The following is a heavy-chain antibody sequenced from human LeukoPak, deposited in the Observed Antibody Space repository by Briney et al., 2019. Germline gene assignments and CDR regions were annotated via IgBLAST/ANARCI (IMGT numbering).Heavy chain of an antibody. CDR3: VTYYYGSGNPFDY. D-gene: IGHD3-10*01. CDR2: ISGDGSGT. CDR1: GFTFSSYW. J-gene: IGHJ4*02. Sequence: GGSLRLSCAASGFTFSSYWMYWVRQGPGEGLVWVARISGDGSGTTYADSVKGGFTISRDNAKNTLYLQMNSLRAEDTAVYYCVTYYYGSGNPFDYCGQGTLVTVSS. V-gene: IGHV3-74*01.